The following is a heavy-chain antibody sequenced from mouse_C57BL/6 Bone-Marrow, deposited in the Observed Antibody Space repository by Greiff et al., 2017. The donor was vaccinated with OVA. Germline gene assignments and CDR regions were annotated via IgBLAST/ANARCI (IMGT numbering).Heavy chain of an antibody. V-gene: IGHV1-82*01. CDR1: GYAFSSSW. D-gene: IGHD1-1*01. J-gene: IGHJ2*01. CDR3: ARRDGLDY. CDR2: IYPGDGDT. Sequence: VKLMESGPELVKPGASVKISCKASGYAFSSSWMNWVKQRPGKGLEWIGRIYPGDGDTNYNGKFKGKATLTADKSSSTAYMQLSSLTSEDSAVYFCARRDGLDYWGQGTTLTVSS.